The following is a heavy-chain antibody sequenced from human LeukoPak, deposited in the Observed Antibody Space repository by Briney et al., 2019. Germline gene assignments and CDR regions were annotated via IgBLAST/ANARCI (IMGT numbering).Heavy chain of an antibody. Sequence: GGSLRLSCAASGFTFTNYGMQWVRQAPGKGLERVAVVSHDGSTTFYADSVKGRFTISRDNSKNTLDLQMDSLRPEDTAVYYCAKEPNPYSSGWYFQDWGQGTLVTASS. V-gene: IGHV3-30*18. J-gene: IGHJ1*01. CDR3: AKEPNPYSSGWYFQD. CDR2: VSHDGSTT. D-gene: IGHD6-25*01. CDR1: GFTFTNYG.